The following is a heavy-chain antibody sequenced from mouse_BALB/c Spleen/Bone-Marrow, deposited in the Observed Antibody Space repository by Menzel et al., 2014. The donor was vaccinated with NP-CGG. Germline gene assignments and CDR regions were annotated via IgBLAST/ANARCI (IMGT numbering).Heavy chain of an antibody. CDR3: ARSMDY. Sequence: VQLQQSGAELMKPGASVKISCKATGYTFSSYWIEWVKQRPGHGLEWIGEILPGSGGTNYNEKFKGKATFTEDTSSXTAYMQLNSLTSEDSAVYYCARSMDYWGQGTSVTVSS. CDR2: ILPGSGGT. V-gene: IGHV1-9*01. J-gene: IGHJ4*01. CDR1: GYTFSSYW.